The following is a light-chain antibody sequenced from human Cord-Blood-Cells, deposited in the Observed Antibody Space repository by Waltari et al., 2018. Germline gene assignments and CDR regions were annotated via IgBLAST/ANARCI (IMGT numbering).Light chain of an antibody. J-gene: IGKJ2*01. CDR2: GAS. CDR3: QQYGSSPLYT. CDR1: QSVSSSY. V-gene: IGKV3-20*01. Sequence: ESVLTQSPGTLSFSPGEGATLSCRASQSVSSSYLVLYQQKPSQAPRLLNYGASSRATGIPYRFSGSGSGTDFTLTISRLEPEDFAVYYCQQYGSSPLYTFSQGTKLEIK.